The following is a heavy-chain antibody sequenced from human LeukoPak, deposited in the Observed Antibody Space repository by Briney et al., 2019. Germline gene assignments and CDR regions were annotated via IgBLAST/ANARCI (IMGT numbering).Heavy chain of an antibody. J-gene: IGHJ4*02. Sequence: PGGSLRLSCAASGFTFSSYWMHGVRQAPGKGLVWVSRINSDGSSTSYADSVKGRFTISRDNAKNTLYLQMNSLRAEDTAVYYCARVGYCSSTSCYVGHDWGQGTLVTVSS. CDR2: INSDGSST. V-gene: IGHV3-74*01. D-gene: IGHD2-2*01. CDR3: ARVGYCSSTSCYVGHD. CDR1: GFTFSSYW.